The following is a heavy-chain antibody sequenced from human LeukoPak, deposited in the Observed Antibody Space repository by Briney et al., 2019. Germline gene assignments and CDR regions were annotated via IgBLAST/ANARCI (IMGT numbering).Heavy chain of an antibody. CDR2: IIPIFGTA. CDR1: GGTFSSYA. Sequence: SVKVSCKASGGTFSSYAISWVRQAPGQGLEWMGGIIPIFGTANYAQKFQGRVTITADESTSTAYMELRSLRSDDTAVYYCARRGVMTPYSFDYWGQGTLVTVSS. J-gene: IGHJ4*02. CDR3: ARRGVMTPYSFDY. D-gene: IGHD3-16*01. V-gene: IGHV1-69*13.